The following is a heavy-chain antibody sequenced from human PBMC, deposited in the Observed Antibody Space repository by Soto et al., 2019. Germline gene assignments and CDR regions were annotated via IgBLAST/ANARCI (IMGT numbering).Heavy chain of an antibody. CDR3: ASQGLYYYGLDV. CDR1: GFTFSSYA. Sequence: GGSLRLSCAASGFTFSSYAMHWVRQAPGKGPVWVSRINNDGSTTRYADSVKGRFTIPRDNAKNTLYLQMNSLRAEDTAVYYCASQGLYYYGLDVWGQGTTVTVSS. V-gene: IGHV3-74*01. CDR2: INNDGSTT. J-gene: IGHJ6*02.